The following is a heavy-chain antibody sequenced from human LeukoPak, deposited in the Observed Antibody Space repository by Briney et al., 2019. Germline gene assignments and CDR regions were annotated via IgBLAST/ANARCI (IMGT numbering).Heavy chain of an antibody. CDR2: ISSSSSYI. J-gene: IGHJ4*02. CDR1: GFTFSSYS. CDR3: ARAIVAMIGASDY. Sequence: PGGSLRLSCAASGFTFSSYSMNWVRQAPGKGLEWVSSISSSSSYIYYADSVKGRFTISRDNAKNSLYLQMNSLRAEDTAVYYCARAIVAMIGASDYWGQGTLVTVSS. D-gene: IGHD5-12*01. V-gene: IGHV3-21*01.